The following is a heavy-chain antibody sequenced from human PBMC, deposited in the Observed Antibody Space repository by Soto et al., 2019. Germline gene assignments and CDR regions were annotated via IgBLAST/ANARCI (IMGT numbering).Heavy chain of an antibody. Sequence: GASVKVSCKASGGTFSSYAISWVRQAPGQGLEWMGGIIPIFGTANYAQKFQGRVTITADKSTSTAYMELSSLRSEDTAVYYCARAIGLPAAGYYYYGMDVCGQGTTVTVSS. CDR3: ARAIGLPAAGYYYYGMDV. D-gene: IGHD2-2*01. V-gene: IGHV1-69*06. CDR2: IIPIFGTA. CDR1: GGTFSSYA. J-gene: IGHJ6*02.